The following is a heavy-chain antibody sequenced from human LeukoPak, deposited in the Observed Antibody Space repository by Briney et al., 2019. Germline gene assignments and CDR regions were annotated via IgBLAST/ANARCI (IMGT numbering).Heavy chain of an antibody. Sequence: SETLSLTCTVSGGSISSYYWSWTRQPPGKGLEWIGYIYYSGSTNYNPSLKSRVTISVDTSKNQFSLKLSSVTAADTAVYYCARDLSLDYWGQGTLVTVSS. CDR2: IYYSGST. CDR1: GGSISSYY. CDR3: ARDLSLDY. J-gene: IGHJ4*02. V-gene: IGHV4-59*01.